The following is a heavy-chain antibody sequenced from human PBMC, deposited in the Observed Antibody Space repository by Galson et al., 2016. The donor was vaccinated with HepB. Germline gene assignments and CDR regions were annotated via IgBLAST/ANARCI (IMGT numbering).Heavy chain of an antibody. Sequence: SLRLSCAVSGFSFSTYDMIWARQAPGKGLEWVSTITRSRNIYYANSVKGRFTISRDNAKNSLYLRMNSLRAEDTAVYYCATDISNWGQGTMVTVSS. CDR2: ITRSRNI. CDR3: ATDISN. V-gene: IGHV3-21*03. CDR1: GFSFSTYD. J-gene: IGHJ3*01.